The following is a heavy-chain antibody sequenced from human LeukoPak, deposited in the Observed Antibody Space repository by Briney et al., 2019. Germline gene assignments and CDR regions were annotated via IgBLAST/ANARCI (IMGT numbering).Heavy chain of an antibody. V-gene: IGHV3-21*01. Sequence: GGSLRLSCAASGFTFSSYSMNWVRQAPGKGLEWVSSISSSSSYIYYADSVKGRFTISRDNAKNSLYLQMNSLRAEDTAVYYCAKESYYYDGENWFDPWGQGTLVTVSS. J-gene: IGHJ5*02. D-gene: IGHD3-22*01. CDR2: ISSSSSYI. CDR3: AKESYYYDGENWFDP. CDR1: GFTFSSYS.